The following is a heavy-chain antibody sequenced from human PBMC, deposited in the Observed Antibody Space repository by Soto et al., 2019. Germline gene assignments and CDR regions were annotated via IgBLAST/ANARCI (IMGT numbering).Heavy chain of an antibody. D-gene: IGHD6-19*01. J-gene: IGHJ6*02. CDR3: ATPGAVAGTYYYYYGMDV. CDR1: GGTFSSYA. Sequence: GASVKVSCKASGGTFSSYAISWVRQAPGQGLEWMGGIIPIFGTANYAQKFQGRVTITADESTSTAYMELSSLRSEDTAVYYCATPGAVAGTYYYYYGMDVWGQGTTVTVSS. CDR2: IIPIFGTA. V-gene: IGHV1-69*13.